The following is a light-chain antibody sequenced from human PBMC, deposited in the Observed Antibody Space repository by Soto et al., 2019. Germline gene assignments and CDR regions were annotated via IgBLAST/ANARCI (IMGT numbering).Light chain of an antibody. CDR2: GAS. CDR1: QSVTSN. V-gene: IGKV3-15*01. CDR3: QQYNTWPPT. Sequence: EIGMTQSPSTLSVSPGERATLACRASQSVTSNLAWYQQKPGHAPRLLIYGASTRDSGIPARFSGSGSGTEFTLTISSLQSEDFAVYYCQQYNTWPPTFGHGTRLEIK. J-gene: IGKJ5*01.